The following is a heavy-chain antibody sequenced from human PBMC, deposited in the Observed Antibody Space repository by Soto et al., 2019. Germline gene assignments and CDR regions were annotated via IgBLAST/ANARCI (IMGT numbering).Heavy chain of an antibody. J-gene: IGHJ2*01. CDR1: GFSLSNSGVG. D-gene: IGHD4-17*01. V-gene: IGHV2-5*02. CDR3: FLMIRRPPRSTLFPTRRSSDL. Sequence: GSGPTLVNPTQTLTVTCTFSGFSLSNSGVGVAWIRQPPGKALEWLALIYGDNDKRYSPSLKSRLTITKDTSKNQVVLTMTNMDPEDIATYFFFLMIRRPPRSTLFPTRRSSDL. CDR2: IYGDNDK.